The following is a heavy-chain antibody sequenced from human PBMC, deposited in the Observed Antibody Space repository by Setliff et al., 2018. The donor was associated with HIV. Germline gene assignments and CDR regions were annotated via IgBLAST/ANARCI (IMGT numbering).Heavy chain of an antibody. J-gene: IGHJ4*02. Sequence: ASVKVSCKASGGTFSSYAISWVRQAPGQGLEWMGGIIPLGIANYAQKFQGRVTITADKSTSTAYMELSSLRSEDTAVYYCGSSSGWYDSPDYWGQGTLVTVSS. CDR1: GGTFSSYA. D-gene: IGHD6-19*01. CDR3: GSSSGWYDSPDY. CDR2: IIPLGIA. V-gene: IGHV1-69*10.